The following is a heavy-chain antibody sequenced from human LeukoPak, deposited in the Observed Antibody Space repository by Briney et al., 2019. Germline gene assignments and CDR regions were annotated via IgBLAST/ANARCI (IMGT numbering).Heavy chain of an antibody. CDR3: AREGWKRGSSWYGPQGRFDY. V-gene: IGHV4-39*07. CDR2: IYYSGST. D-gene: IGHD6-13*01. CDR1: GGSISSSSYY. J-gene: IGHJ4*02. Sequence: SETLSLTCTVSGGSISSSSYYWGWIRQPRGKGLEWIGSIYYSGSTYYNPSLKSRFTITVDTSKNQFSLKLSSVTAADTAVYYCAREGWKRGSSWYGPQGRFDYWGQGTLVTVSS.